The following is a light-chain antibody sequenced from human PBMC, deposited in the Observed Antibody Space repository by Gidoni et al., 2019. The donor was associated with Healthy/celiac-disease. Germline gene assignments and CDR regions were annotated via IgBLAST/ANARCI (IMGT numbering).Light chain of an antibody. CDR3: QSYDSSLSGSYV. J-gene: IGLJ1*01. CDR1: SSNIGAGYD. V-gene: IGLV1-40*01. Sequence: QSVLTQPPSVSGAPGQRVTISCTGISSNIGAGYDVHWYQQLPGTAPKLLIYGNSNLPSGVPDRFSGSKSGTSASLAITGLQAEDEADYYCQSYDSSLSGSYVFGTGTKITVL. CDR2: GNS.